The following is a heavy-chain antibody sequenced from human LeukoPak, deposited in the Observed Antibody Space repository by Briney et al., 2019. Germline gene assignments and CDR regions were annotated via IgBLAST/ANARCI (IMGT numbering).Heavy chain of an antibody. CDR3: ARGLGIAAALGWDMDV. D-gene: IGHD6-13*01. CDR2: IYYSGST. J-gene: IGHJ6*03. Sequence: PSETLSLTCTVSGGSISNKYWSWIRQPPGKGLEWIGYIYYSGSTNYNPSLKSRVTILVDTSKNQFSLKLSSVTAADTAVYFCARGLGIAAALGWDMDVWGKGTTVTVSS. CDR1: GGSISNKY. V-gene: IGHV4-59*01.